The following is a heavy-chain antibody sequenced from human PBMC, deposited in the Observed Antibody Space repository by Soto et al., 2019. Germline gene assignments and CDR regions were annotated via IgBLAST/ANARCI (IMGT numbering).Heavy chain of an antibody. CDR3: ARKRTPVVTQAYFDN. Sequence: SETLSLTCIVSGESISSSSYYWGWIRQPPGKGLEWIGSIYYSGRTYYNPSFKSRVTISIDTSKNQFSLKLSSVTATDTAVYYCARKRTPVVTQAYFDNWGQGALATVSS. CDR1: GESISSSSYY. V-gene: IGHV4-39*01. D-gene: IGHD2-21*02. CDR2: IYYSGRT. J-gene: IGHJ4*02.